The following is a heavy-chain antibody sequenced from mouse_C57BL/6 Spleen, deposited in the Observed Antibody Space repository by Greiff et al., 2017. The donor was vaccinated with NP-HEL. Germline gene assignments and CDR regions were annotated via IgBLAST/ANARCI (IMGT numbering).Heavy chain of an antibody. D-gene: IGHD2-13*01. CDR2: INPSNGGT. CDR3: ARSDYGDEGYAMDY. V-gene: IGHV1-53*01. J-gene: IGHJ4*01. CDR1: GYTFTSYW. Sequence: QVQLQQPGTELVKPGASVKLSCKASGYTFTSYWMPWVKQRPGQGLEWIGNINPSNGGTNYNEKFKSKATLTVDQSSSTAYMQLSSLTSEDSAVYNSARSDYGDEGYAMDYRGQGTSVTVAS.